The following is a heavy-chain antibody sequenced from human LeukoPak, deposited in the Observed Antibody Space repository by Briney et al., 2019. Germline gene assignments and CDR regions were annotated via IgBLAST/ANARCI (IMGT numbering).Heavy chain of an antibody. V-gene: IGHV1-3*01. CDR3: ARGYGDYAWFDP. CDR1: GYTFTSYA. CDR2: INAGNGNT. J-gene: IGHJ5*02. Sequence: GASVKVSCKASGYTFTSYAMHWVRQAPGQRLEWMGWINAGNGNTKYSQKFQGRVTITRDTSASTAYMELSSLRSEDTAVYYCARGYGDYAWFDPWGQGTQVTVSS. D-gene: IGHD4-17*01.